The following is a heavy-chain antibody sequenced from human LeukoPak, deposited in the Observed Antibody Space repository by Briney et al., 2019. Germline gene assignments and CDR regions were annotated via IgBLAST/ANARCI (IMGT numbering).Heavy chain of an antibody. V-gene: IGHV3-30-3*01. CDR3: ARAEGYYDSSGYLIDY. Sequence: PGGSLRLSCAASGFTFSSYAMHWVRQAPGKGLEWVAVISYDGSNKYYADSVKGRFTISRDNSKNTLYLQMNSLRAEDTVVYYCARAEGYYDSSGYLIDYWGQGTLVTVSS. J-gene: IGHJ4*02. CDR2: ISYDGSNK. D-gene: IGHD3-22*01. CDR1: GFTFSSYA.